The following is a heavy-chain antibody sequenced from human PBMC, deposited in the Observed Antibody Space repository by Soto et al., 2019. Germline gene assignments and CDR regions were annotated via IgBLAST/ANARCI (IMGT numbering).Heavy chain of an antibody. CDR3: ARGPGASGTYHYFFDY. CDR2: IYYTGST. V-gene: IGHV4-59*01. CDR1: GGALSSYG. Sequence: SETLSLTCTVSGGALSSYGWSWIRQPPGKGLEWIGYIYYTGSTNYNPSLKSRVTISLDASKNQFSLKLNSATAADTAVYYCARGPGASGTYHYFFDYWGPGTLVTVSS. J-gene: IGHJ4*02. D-gene: IGHD3-10*01.